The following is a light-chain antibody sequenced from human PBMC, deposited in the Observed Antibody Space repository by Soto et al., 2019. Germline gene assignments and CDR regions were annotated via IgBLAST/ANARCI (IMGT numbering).Light chain of an antibody. V-gene: IGKV3-15*01. CDR3: QQYNNWPPAT. CDR2: SAS. CDR1: QSVSND. Sequence: EIVMTQSPATLSVSPGERATLSCRASQSVSNDLAWYVQKPGQAPRLLIYSASARATGTPARFSGSGSGTEFTLTISSLQSEDFAVDYCQQYNNWPPATFGQGTKVEFK. J-gene: IGKJ1*01.